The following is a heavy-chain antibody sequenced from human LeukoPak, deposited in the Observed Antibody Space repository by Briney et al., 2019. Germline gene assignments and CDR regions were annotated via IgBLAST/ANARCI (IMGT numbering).Heavy chain of an antibody. J-gene: IGHJ4*02. Sequence: SETLSLTCTVSGGSISSYYWSWIRQPPGKGLEWIGYIYYSGSTNYNPSLKSRVTISVDTSKNQFSLKLSSVTAADTAVYYCAGGTLYGVVTPLQYWGQGTPVTVS. CDR1: GGSISSYY. CDR2: IYYSGST. D-gene: IGHD3-3*01. V-gene: IGHV4-59*01. CDR3: AGGTLYGVVTPLQY.